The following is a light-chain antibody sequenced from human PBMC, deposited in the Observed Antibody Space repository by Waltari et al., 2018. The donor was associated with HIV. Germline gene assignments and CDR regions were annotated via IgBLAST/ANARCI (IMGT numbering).Light chain of an antibody. CDR3: SSDTSNSRV. J-gene: IGLJ1*01. CDR1: SSDVGGYNY. V-gene: IGLV2-14*03. Sequence: QSALTQPASVSGSRGQSITISCTGNSSDVGGYNYVSWYQQHPGKAPKLMFYDVTNRHKGVSNHFSGSKSGNTASLTISWLQAEDEADYYCSSDTSNSRVCGTGTKVTVL. CDR2: DVT.